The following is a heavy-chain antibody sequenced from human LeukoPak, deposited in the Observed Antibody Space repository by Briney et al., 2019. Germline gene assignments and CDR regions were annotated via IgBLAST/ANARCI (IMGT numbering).Heavy chain of an antibody. D-gene: IGHD3-3*01. V-gene: IGHV3-11*06. J-gene: IGHJ4*02. CDR3: ARDRSDFWSGYYHNPDFDY. CDR1: GVTFGDYS. Sequence: GGSLRLSCAPSGVTFGDYSMSWIRQTPGKGLEWVSAISSRRGATKYADSMRGRFTTSRDNATRSLFLQTNSLSAEDRAVYYCARDRSDFWSGYYHNPDFDYWGQGTLVTVSS. CDR2: ISSRRGAT.